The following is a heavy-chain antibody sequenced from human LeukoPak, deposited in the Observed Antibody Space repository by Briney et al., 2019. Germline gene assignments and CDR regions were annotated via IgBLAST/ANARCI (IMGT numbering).Heavy chain of an antibody. J-gene: IGHJ4*02. CDR2: IRYDGTNK. D-gene: IGHD1/OR15-1a*01. Sequence: PGGSLRLSCAASGFIFSDYGMHWVRQAPGKGLEWVTFIRYDGTNKYYADSVKGRFTISRDNSKSIVYLQMNSLSSEDTAVYYCAKEGTASKPSDLDYWGQGTLVTVSS. CDR3: AKEGTASKPSDLDY. V-gene: IGHV3-30*02. CDR1: GFIFSDYG.